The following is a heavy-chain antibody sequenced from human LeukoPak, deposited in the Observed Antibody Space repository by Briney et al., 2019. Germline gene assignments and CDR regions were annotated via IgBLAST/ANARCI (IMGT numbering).Heavy chain of an antibody. CDR1: GGFISSHY. CDR2: IYYSEST. V-gene: IGHV4-59*11. J-gene: IGHJ6*03. D-gene: IGHD4-11*01. Sequence: PSETLSLTCTVSGGFISSHYWGWVRQPPRKGLDWIGYIYYSESTNYYPSLKRRFTISLDTSKHQFSLKWGAVTAAATPVYYCARTSPVTHYRPYYSCYYMVVWGEGTTGSVSS. CDR3: ARTSPVTHYRPYYSCYYMVV.